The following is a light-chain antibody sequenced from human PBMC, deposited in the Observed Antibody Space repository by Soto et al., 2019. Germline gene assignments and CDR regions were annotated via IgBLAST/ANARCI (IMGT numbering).Light chain of an antibody. CDR2: GAS. CDR1: QSVDTN. Sequence: EIVMTQSPATLSVSPGERATLSCRASQSVDTNLAWYQQKTGQAPRVLIYGASTRAAGITARISGSGAGTEFTLTISSLQSEDFAVYYCQQYDDWPPWTFGQGTKVEIK. CDR3: QQYDDWPPWT. V-gene: IGKV3-15*01. J-gene: IGKJ1*01.